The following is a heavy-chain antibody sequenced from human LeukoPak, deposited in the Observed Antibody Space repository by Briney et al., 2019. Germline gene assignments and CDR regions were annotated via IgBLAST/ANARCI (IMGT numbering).Heavy chain of an antibody. J-gene: IGHJ6*02. CDR1: GFTFSSYG. CDR3: AKDLVTSRYYYYYGMDV. Sequence: GRSLRLSCAASGFTFSSYGMHWVRQAPGKGLEWVAVISYDGSNKYYADSVKGRFTISRDNSKNTLYLQMNSLRAEDTAVYYCAKDLVTSRYYYYYGMDVWGQGTTVNVSS. D-gene: IGHD2-21*02. CDR2: ISYDGSNK. V-gene: IGHV3-30*18.